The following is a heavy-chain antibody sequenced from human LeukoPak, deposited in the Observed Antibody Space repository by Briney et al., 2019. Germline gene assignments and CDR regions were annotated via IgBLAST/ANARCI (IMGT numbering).Heavy chain of an antibody. CDR3: AKSHPPTVTTEEGQYLQH. CDR1: GFTFSSFG. J-gene: IGHJ1*01. Sequence: LRLSCAASGFTFSSFGMHWVRQAPGQGLEWVAVISFDGNNQYYADSVKGRFTIYRDNFKNTVYLQMNSLRAEETAVYYCAKSHPPTVTTEEGQYLQHWGQGTLDPVSS. D-gene: IGHD4-17*01. CDR2: ISFDGNNQ. V-gene: IGHV3-30*18.